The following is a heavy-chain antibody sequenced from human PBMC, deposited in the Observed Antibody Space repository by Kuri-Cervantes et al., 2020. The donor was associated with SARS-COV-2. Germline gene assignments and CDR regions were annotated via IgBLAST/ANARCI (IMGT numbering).Heavy chain of an antibody. V-gene: IGHV1-8*02. CDR2: MNPNSGNA. J-gene: IGHJ6*03. D-gene: IGHD2-8*01. CDR1: GYTFTDYD. CDR3: ARDYCTNGVCYPPAGVHMDV. Sequence: ASVKVSCKASGYTFTDYDINWVRQTPGEGLEWMGWMNPNSGNAGYAQKFQGRVTMTRDTSISTAYMELSSLRSEDTAVYYCARDYCTNGVCYPPAGVHMDVWGKGTTVTVSS.